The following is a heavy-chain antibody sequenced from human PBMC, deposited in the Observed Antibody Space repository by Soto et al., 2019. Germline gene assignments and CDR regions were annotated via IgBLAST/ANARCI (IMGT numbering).Heavy chain of an antibody. CDR1: GFTFSHYT. Sequence: LRLSCAASGFTFSHYTLTWVRQAPGMGLEWVSSISSSSTYIYYADSVRGRFTVSRDNAKSSLFLQMNGLRADDTAVYYCAKGPDYSNNASRFDSWGQGTLVTVSS. V-gene: IGHV3-21*01. J-gene: IGHJ4*02. CDR3: AKGPDYSNNASRFDS. D-gene: IGHD4-4*01. CDR2: ISSSSTYI.